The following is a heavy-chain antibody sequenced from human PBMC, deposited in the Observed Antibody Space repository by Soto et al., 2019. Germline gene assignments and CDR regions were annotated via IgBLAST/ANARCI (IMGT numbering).Heavy chain of an antibody. D-gene: IGHD3-22*01. CDR1: GGSISNYY. CDR2: IYYSGST. CDR3: ARYYDSSGYYFGYFDY. Sequence: SETLSLTCTVSGGSISNYYWTWIRQPPGKGLEWIGYIYYSGSTNYNPSLKSRVTISVDTSKNQFSLKLSSVTAADTVVYYCARYYDSSGYYFGYFDYWGQGTLVTVSS. J-gene: IGHJ4*02. V-gene: IGHV4-59*08.